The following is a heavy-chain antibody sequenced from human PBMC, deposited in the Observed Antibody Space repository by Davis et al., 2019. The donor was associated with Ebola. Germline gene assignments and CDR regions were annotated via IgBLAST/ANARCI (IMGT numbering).Heavy chain of an antibody. CDR1: GYSISSGYY. CDR3: AREAAMALDY. V-gene: IGHV4-38-2*02. Sequence: MPSETLSLTCTVSGYSISSGYYWGSIRQPPGTGLEWIGYIYYSGSTNYNPSLKSRVTISVDTSKNQFSLKLSAVTAADTAVYYCAREAAMALDYWGQGTLVTVSS. J-gene: IGHJ4*02. CDR2: IYYSGST. D-gene: IGHD5-18*01.